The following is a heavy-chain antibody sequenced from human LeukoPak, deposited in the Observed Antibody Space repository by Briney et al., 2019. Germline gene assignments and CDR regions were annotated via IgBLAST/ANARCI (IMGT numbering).Heavy chain of an antibody. V-gene: IGHV3-48*03. CDR2: ISSSGRTI. CDR1: GFTFSGYE. CDR3: ARGVPKTSYYYYYMDV. Sequence: GGSLRLSCAASGFTFSGYEMNWVRQAPGKGLEWISYISSSGRTIYYADSVKGRLTISRDNAKNSLYLQMNSLRAEDTAVYYCARGVPKTSYYYYYMDVWGKGTTVTVSS. J-gene: IGHJ6*03. D-gene: IGHD4-11*01.